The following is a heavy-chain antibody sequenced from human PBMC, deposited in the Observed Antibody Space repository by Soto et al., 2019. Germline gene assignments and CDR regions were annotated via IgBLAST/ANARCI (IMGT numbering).Heavy chain of an antibody. CDR3: ARGGIRGVSWNWFET. CDR1: GLTFSRHD. CDR2: IDSAGDA. V-gene: IGHV3-13*04. D-gene: IGHD3-10*01. Sequence: EVQLVESGGGLVQPGGSLRLSCAASGLTFSRHDMHWVRQVTRKGLEWVSGIDSAGDAKYPASVKGRFTISRENAKNSLYLQMNSLGAGDTAVYYCARGGIRGVSWNWFETWGQGTLVTVSS. J-gene: IGHJ5*02.